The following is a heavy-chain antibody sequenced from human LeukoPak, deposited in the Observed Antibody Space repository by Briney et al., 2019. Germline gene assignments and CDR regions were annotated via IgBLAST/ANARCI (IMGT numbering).Heavy chain of an antibody. CDR1: GDSISSYY. D-gene: IGHD3-22*01. CDR3: ARDYYYHNSGFFGY. J-gene: IGHJ4*02. Sequence: SETLSLTCTVSGDSISSYYWSWIRQPAEKGLEGIGRIYSSGSTNYNPSLKSRVTMSADTSKNQFSLRLSSLTAADTAVYFCARDYYYHNSGFFGYWGQGTLVTVSS. CDR2: IYSSGST. V-gene: IGHV4-4*07.